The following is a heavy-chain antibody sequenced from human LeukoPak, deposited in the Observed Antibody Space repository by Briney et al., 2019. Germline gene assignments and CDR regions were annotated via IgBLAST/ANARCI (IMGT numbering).Heavy chain of an antibody. Sequence: PSETLSLTCTVSGGSISSYYWSWIRRPPGKGLEWIGYIYHTGSTSYNPSLKGRVTISVDTSKNQFSLKLSSVTAADTAVYYCARGLNRNDYGDYGYWGQGTLVTVSS. CDR1: GGSISSYY. D-gene: IGHD4-17*01. CDR3: ARGLNRNDYGDYGY. J-gene: IGHJ4*02. CDR2: IYHTGST. V-gene: IGHV4-59*01.